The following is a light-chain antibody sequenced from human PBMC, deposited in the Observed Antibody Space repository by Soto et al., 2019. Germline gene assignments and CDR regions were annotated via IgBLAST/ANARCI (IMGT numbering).Light chain of an antibody. J-gene: IGKJ1*01. CDR3: QQYGSSPLT. CDR1: ESVSSNY. V-gene: IGKV3-20*01. Sequence: EIVLTQSPGTLSLSPGERATLSCRATESVSSNYLAWYQQKPGQAPRVLIYGASIRATGIPDRFSGSGSGTDFTLTISRLEPEDFAVYYCQQYGSSPLTFGQGAKVDIK. CDR2: GAS.